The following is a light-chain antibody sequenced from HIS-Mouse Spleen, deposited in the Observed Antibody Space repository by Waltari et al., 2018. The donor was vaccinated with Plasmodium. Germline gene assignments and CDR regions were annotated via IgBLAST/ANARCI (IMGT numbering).Light chain of an antibody. J-gene: IGKJ3*01. V-gene: IGKV3-15*01. Sequence: EIVMTQTPATLSVSPGERATISCRARQRVSSNLAWYQQKPGQAPRLLNNVASTRATGIPARFSGSGSGTEFTLTISSLQSEDFAVYYCQQYNNLSFTFGPGTKVDIK. CDR3: QQYNNLSFT. CDR2: VAS. CDR1: QRVSSN.